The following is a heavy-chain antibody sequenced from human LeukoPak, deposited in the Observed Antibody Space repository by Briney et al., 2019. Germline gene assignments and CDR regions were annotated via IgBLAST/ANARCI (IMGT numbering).Heavy chain of an antibody. D-gene: IGHD3-22*01. CDR1: GFTFSSNA. CDR3: AKGGTYYYDSSGYYRDAFDI. Sequence: GGSVRFSCAASGFTFSSNARSWVRQAPGKGLEWVSASSGSGGSTYYADSVKGRFTISRDNSKNTLYLQMNSLRAEDAAVYYCAKGGTYYYDSSGYYRDAFDIWGQGTMVTVSS. J-gene: IGHJ3*02. V-gene: IGHV3-23*01. CDR2: SSGSGGST.